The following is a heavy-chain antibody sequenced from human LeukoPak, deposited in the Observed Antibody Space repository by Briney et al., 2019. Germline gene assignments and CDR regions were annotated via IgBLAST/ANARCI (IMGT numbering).Heavy chain of an antibody. CDR1: GGSISTSDYY. CDR3: ATHARTGDRRGGWFDP. V-gene: IGHV4-39*01. CDR2: IYYTGSI. J-gene: IGHJ5*02. Sequence: SETLSLTCTISGGSISTSDYYWAWIRQPPGQGLEWIGSIYYTGSIYYNPSLKRRVTISVDTSMNQFSLRLTSVTAADTAAYYCATHARTGDRRGGWFDPWGQGTLVTVSS. D-gene: IGHD3-10*01.